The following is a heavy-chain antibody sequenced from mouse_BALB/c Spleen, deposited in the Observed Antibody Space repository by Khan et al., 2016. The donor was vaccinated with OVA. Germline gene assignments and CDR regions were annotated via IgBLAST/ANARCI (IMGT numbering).Heavy chain of an antibody. Sequence: QVQLKQSGAELAKPGASVKMSCKASGYTFTTYWMHWVKQRPGKGLEWIGYINPTSGYTDYTEKFKDRATLSVAKSSSTAYMQLNSLTSEDSADYYYTRDRIDYWGQGTTLTVSS. J-gene: IGHJ2*01. CDR3: TRDRIDY. CDR2: INPTSGYT. CDR1: GYTFTTYW. V-gene: IGHV1-7*01.